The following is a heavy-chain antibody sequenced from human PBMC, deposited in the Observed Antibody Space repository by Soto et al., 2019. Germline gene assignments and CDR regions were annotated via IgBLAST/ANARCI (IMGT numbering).Heavy chain of an antibody. J-gene: IGHJ4*02. V-gene: IGHV1-18*01. CDR1: GYTFINYH. CDR3: AKSPRGEMATD. D-gene: IGHD5-12*01. CDR2: INTYNGMT. Sequence: QVQLVQSGGEVKKPGASVTVSCKASGYTFINYHITWVRQAPGQGLEWMAWINTYNGMTDYAQRFQGRVTMTRDTSPRTAYMELRNLGSDDTAVYFCAKSPRGEMATDWGQGTLVTVSS.